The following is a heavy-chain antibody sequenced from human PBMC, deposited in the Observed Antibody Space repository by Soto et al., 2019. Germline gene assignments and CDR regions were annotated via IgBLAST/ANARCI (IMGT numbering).Heavy chain of an antibody. D-gene: IGHD3-3*01. CDR1: GYTFTSYY. CDR2: INPSGGST. CDR3: ARGVDFGVVIAYFDY. Sequence: ASVKVSCKASGYTFTSYYMHWVRQAPGQGLEWMGIINPSGGSTSYAQKFQGRVTMTRDTSTSTAYMELRSLRSDDTAVYYCARGVDFGVVIAYFDYWGQGTLVTVSS. J-gene: IGHJ4*02. V-gene: IGHV1-46*01.